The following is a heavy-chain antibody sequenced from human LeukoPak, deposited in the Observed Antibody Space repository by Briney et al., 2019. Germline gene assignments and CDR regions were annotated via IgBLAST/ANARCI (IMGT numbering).Heavy chain of an antibody. V-gene: IGHV3-23*01. CDR3: AKHGGGTTYYFDY. D-gene: IGHD3-16*01. J-gene: IGHJ4*02. CDR1: EFTFSSYA. CDR2: ISGSGGST. Sequence: PGGSLRLSCAASEFTFSSYAMSWVRQAPGKGLEWVSGISGSGGSTYYADSVKGRFTISRDNSKNTLYLQMNSLRAEDTAVYYCAKHGGGTTYYFDYWGQGTLVTVSS.